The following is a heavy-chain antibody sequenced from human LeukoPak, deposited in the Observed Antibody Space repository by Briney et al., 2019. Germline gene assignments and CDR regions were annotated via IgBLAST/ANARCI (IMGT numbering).Heavy chain of an antibody. CDR1: GYTFTGYY. D-gene: IGHD5-18*01. CDR2: INPNSGGT. CDR3: ARDQGGGGYSYGYDFDY. Sequence: GASVKVSCKASGYTFTGYYMHWVRQAPGQGLEWMGWINPNSGGTNYAQKFQGRVTMTRDTSISTAYMELSRLRSDDTAVYYCARDQGGGGYSYGYDFDYWGQGTLVTVSS. V-gene: IGHV1-2*02. J-gene: IGHJ4*02.